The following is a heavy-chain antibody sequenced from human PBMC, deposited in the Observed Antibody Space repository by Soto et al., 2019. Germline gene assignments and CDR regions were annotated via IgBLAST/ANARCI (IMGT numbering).Heavy chain of an antibody. CDR1: GFTFSSYS. V-gene: IGHV3-48*01. J-gene: IGHJ4*02. Sequence: PGGSLRLSCAASGFTFSSYSMNWVRQAPGKGLEWVSYISSSSSTIYYADSVKGRFTISRDNAKNSLYLQMNSLRAEDTAVYYCARDATKGVATRPRGMDYWGQGTLVTVSS. CDR3: ARDATKGVATRPRGMDY. D-gene: IGHD5-12*01. CDR2: ISSSSSTI.